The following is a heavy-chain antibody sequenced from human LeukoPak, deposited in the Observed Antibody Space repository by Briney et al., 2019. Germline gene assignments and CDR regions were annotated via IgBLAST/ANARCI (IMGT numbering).Heavy chain of an antibody. CDR2: INPNSGAT. D-gene: IGHD2-8*01. CDR3: STEDKYCTSATCVDY. Sequence: ASVKASCKTSGYAFSDYSMHWVRQAPGQGLEWMGWINPNSGATNYAQKFQGRVTMTRDTSVSTAYLELTRLTSDDAAVYYCSTEDKYCTSATCVDYWGQGTLVTVSS. J-gene: IGHJ4*02. V-gene: IGHV1-2*02. CDR1: GYAFSDYS.